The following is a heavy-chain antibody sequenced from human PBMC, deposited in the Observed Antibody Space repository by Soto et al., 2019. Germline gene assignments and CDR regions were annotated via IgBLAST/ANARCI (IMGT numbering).Heavy chain of an antibody. CDR2: IVPLLGTA. V-gene: IGHV1-69*01. CDR3: AREYSSGWSGY. J-gene: IGHJ4*02. Sequence: QVHLVQSGAAVKKPGSSVKVSCKASGGTFSTSGISWVRQAPGQGLEWVGRIVPLLGTANYAQRFQGRVTITADESTSTAYMELSSLRSEDTAVYYCAREYSSGWSGYWGQGTLVAVSS. D-gene: IGHD6-19*01. CDR1: GGTFSTSG.